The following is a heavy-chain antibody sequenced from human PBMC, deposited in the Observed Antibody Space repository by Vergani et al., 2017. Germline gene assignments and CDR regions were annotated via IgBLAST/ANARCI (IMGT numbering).Heavy chain of an antibody. CDR1: GFSLNTRGVS. CDR3: VYRKTECGTTGCFYPFYYCYYMDV. J-gene: IGHJ6*03. V-gene: IGHV2-5*04. Sequence: QITLKESGPTLVKPTQTLTLTCTFSGFSLNTRGVSVAWIRQPPGKALDWLALIYWNDDQHYSPSLNNRVTITKDTSKNLVVLTMTNMDYVDTGTYYCVYRKTECGTTGCFYPFYYCYYMDVWGKGTTVTVSS. D-gene: IGHD1-7*01. CDR2: IYWNDDQ.